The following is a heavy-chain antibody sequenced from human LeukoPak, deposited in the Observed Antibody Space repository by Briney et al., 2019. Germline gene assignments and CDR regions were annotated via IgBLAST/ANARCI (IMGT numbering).Heavy chain of an antibody. CDR1: GYTFTSYD. CDR2: MNPNSGNT. Sequence: ASVKVSCKAAGYTFTSYDINWVRQATGQGLEWMGWMNPNSGNTGHAQKFQGRVTMTRNTSISTAYMELSSLRSEDTAVYYCARARIAVADKAAYFQHWGQGTLVTVSS. D-gene: IGHD6-19*01. CDR3: ARARIAVADKAAYFQH. V-gene: IGHV1-8*01. J-gene: IGHJ1*01.